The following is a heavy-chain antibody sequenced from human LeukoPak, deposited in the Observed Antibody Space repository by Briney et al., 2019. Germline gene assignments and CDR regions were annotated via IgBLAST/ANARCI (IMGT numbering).Heavy chain of an antibody. CDR1: GGSFSGYY. V-gene: IGHV4-34*01. CDR3: ARSYWTGYQHLDF. J-gene: IGHJ4*02. D-gene: IGHD3/OR15-3a*01. CDR2: INHSGST. Sequence: PSETLSLTCAVYGGSFSGYYWSWIRQPPGKGLEWIGEINHSGSTNYNPSLKSRVTISVDKSKNQFSLKLSSVTAADTAVYYCARSYWTGYQHLDFWGQGTLVTVSS.